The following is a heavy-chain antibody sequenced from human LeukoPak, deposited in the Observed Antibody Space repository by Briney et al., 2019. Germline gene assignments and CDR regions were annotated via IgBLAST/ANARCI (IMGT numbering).Heavy chain of an antibody. J-gene: IGHJ6*02. Sequence: PGGSLRLSCAASGFTFSSYAMSWVRQAPGKGLEWVSAISGSGGSTYYADSVKGRFTISRDNSKNTLYLQMNSLRAEDTAVYYCAKETLVVAATFPNGMDVWGQGTTVTVSS. CDR3: AKETLVVAATFPNGMDV. CDR1: GFTFSSYA. D-gene: IGHD2-15*01. CDR2: ISGSGGST. V-gene: IGHV3-23*01.